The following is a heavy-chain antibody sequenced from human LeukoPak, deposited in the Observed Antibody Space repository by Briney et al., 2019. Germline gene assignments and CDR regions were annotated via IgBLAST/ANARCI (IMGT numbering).Heavy chain of an antibody. V-gene: IGHV4-59*01. CDR3: ARVRLGVGDAFDI. J-gene: IGHJ3*02. D-gene: IGHD3-10*01. CDR1: SGSTSGYY. CDR2: SYYSGST. Sequence: SETLSLTCTVSSGSTSGYYWSWVRQPPGKGLEWIGYSYYSGSTSYSPSLKSRVTILIDTSKNQFSLKLALVTRAETAVYYCARVRLGVGDAFDIWGQGTMVTVSS.